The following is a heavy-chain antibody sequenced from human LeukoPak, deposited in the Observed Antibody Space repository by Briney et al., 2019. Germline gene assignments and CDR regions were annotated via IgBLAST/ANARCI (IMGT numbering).Heavy chain of an antibody. CDR1: GGSISSSSYY. D-gene: IGHD1-1*01. J-gene: IGHJ4*02. Sequence: SETLSLTCTVSGGSISSSSYYWGWIRQPPGKGLEWIGSIYYSGSTYYNPSLKSRVSLSFDTSKQQFSLRLSSVTAADTAVYYCARDLELERNRWNYFESWGQGTLVTVSS. V-gene: IGHV4-39*07. CDR3: ARDLELERNRWNYFES. CDR2: IYYSGST.